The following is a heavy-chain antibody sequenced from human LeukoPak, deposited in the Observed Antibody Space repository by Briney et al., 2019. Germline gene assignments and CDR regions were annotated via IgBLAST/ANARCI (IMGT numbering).Heavy chain of an antibody. CDR2: ISSTSTYI. Sequence: GGSLRLSCAASGFTFRTYSMNWVRQAPGKGLEWVSSISSTSTYIYYADSMKGRFIISRDNARNSLYLEMNSLRAEDTAVYYCAIYCSGGSCYFGYWGQGTLVTVSS. V-gene: IGHV3-21*06. CDR1: GFTFRTYS. J-gene: IGHJ4*02. D-gene: IGHD2-15*01. CDR3: AIYCSGGSCYFGY.